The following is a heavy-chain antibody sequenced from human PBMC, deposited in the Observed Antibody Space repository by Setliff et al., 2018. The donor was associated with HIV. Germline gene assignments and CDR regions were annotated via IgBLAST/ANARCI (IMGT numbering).Heavy chain of an antibody. V-gene: IGHV1-18*01. J-gene: IGHJ3*02. Sequence: ASVKVSCKSSGYTFTNYGFTWVRQAPGQGLEWMGWISAYNGNTNFAHKLQGRATMTTDTSTNTAYMELRSLRSDDTAVYYCARAGYYDSSGYYGLGAFDIWGQGTMVTVSS. D-gene: IGHD3-22*01. CDR3: ARAGYYDSSGYYGLGAFDI. CDR1: GYTFTNYG. CDR2: ISAYNGNT.